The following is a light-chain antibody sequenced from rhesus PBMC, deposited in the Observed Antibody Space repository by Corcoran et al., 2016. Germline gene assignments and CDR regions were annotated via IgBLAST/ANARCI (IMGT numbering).Light chain of an antibody. CDR3: RHSRNLWA. Sequence: EIMVTQSPATLSLSPGERATLFCRASQSVGNYLAWYPQKPGQAPRLLIDDGSIRATVNPERFRCRGSGTDFTLTIHSLEPEDFGVYYCRHSRNLWAFGQVTKVSIK. CDR2: DGS. CDR1: QSVGNY. J-gene: IGKJ1*01. V-gene: IGKV3-24*04.